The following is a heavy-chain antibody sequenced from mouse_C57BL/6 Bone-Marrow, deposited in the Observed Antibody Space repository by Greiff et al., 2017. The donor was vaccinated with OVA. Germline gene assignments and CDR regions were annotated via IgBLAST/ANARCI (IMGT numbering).Heavy chain of an antibody. Sequence: QVQLQQPGAELVKPGASVKLSCKASGYTFTSYWMQWVKQRPGQGLEWIGEIDPSDSYTNYNHKFKGKATLTVDTSSSTAYMQLSSLTSEDSAVYYCAKDGSSSWLAYWGQGTLVTVSA. CDR1: GYTFTSYW. D-gene: IGHD1-1*01. J-gene: IGHJ3*01. CDR2: IDPSDSYT. CDR3: AKDGSSSWLAY. V-gene: IGHV1-50*01.